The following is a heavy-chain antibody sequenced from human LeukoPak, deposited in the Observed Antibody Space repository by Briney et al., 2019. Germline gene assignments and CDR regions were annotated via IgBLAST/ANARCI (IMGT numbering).Heavy chain of an antibody. V-gene: IGHV4-59*01. Sequence: SESLSLTCTVSGCSISTYSWSWIRQPPGERLEWVGYIFYTGSSNYNPSLKSRVTISLDTSNNQLSLKLSSVTAADTAVYYCMRRVVVVTADDKSDAFDVWGQGTVVTVSS. CDR3: MRRVVVVTADDKSDAFDV. CDR2: IFYTGSS. D-gene: IGHD2-21*02. CDR1: GCSISTYS. J-gene: IGHJ3*01.